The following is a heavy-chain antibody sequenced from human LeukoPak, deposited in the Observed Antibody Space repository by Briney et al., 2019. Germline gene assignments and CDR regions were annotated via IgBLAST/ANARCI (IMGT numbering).Heavy chain of an antibody. V-gene: IGHV4-38-2*02. CDR1: GYSISSGYC. J-gene: IGHJ5*02. D-gene: IGHD6-6*01. CDR2: IYHSGST. Sequence: SETLSLTCTVSGYSISSGYCWGWIRQPPGKGLEWIGSIYHSGSTYYNPSLKSRVTISVDTSKNQFSLKLSSVTAADTAVYYCARDRLVRALRYNWFDPWGQGTLVTVSS. CDR3: ARDRLVRALRYNWFDP.